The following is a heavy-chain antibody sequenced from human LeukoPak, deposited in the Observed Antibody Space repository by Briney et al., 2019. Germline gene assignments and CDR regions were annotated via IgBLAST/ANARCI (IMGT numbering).Heavy chain of an antibody. CDR3: ARDQGPVVPAAILAY. V-gene: IGHV3-11*01. CDR1: GFALSDYN. CDR2: ISSSGSTI. J-gene: IGHJ4*02. D-gene: IGHD2-2*02. Sequence: GGSLRRSCTAHGFALSDYNMSWIRQAPGKGLEWVSYISSSGSTIYYADSVKGRFTISRDNAKNSLYLRMNSLRAEDTAVYYCARDQGPVVPAAILAYWGQGTLVTVSS.